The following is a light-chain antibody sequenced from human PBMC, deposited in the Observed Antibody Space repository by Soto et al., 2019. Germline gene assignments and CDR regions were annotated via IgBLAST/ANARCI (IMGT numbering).Light chain of an antibody. J-gene: IGKJ5*01. Sequence: ILLTQSPGTLSLSPGERATLSCRASKSVTNNYFAWYQQKPGQAPRLLIFGVSSRATGVPDRFSGSGSGTEFTLTISRLEPEDFALYYCQQYGSSPPLITFGQGTRLEIK. V-gene: IGKV3-20*01. CDR1: KSVTNNY. CDR3: QQYGSSPPLIT. CDR2: GVS.